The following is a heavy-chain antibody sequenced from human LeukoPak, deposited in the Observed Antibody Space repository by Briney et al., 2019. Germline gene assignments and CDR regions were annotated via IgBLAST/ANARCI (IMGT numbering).Heavy chain of an antibody. CDR3: ARFSPYSTSSGGAF. V-gene: IGHV1-2*02. J-gene: IGHJ4*02. D-gene: IGHD6-6*01. CDR1: GYTFSAYY. CDR2: IDPKSGVT. Sequence: ASVKVSCRASGYTFSAYYIHWVRQAPGQGLEWMGRIDPKSGVTTYAQRFQGRVTMTSDTSISTAYMKLSGLRSDDTATYYCARFSPYSTSSGGAFWGQGTLVTVPS.